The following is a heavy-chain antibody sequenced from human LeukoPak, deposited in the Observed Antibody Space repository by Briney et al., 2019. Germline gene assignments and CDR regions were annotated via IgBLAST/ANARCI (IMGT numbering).Heavy chain of an antibody. CDR3: ARGGGVEVPADY. CDR1: GESLSPYY. CDR2: INHLGTA. V-gene: IGHV4-34*01. Sequence: PSETLSLTCAVYGESLSPYYWSWIRQPPGKGLEWIGEINHLGTANYNPSLMSRLTISVDTSKNQFSLNLNSVTAADTAVYYCARGGGVEVPADYWGQGILVTVSS. D-gene: IGHD2-2*01. J-gene: IGHJ4*02.